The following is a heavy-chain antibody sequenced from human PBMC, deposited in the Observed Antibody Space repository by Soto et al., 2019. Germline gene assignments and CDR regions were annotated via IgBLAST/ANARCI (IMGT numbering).Heavy chain of an antibody. CDR1: GFTFDDNA. CDR3: AKSLTVHVLYCLDP. Sequence: PGGSLRLSCAVSGFTFDDNAMHWVRPAPKKGLEWVSGINWKSDIGYADSVKGRFTISRDNAENTLYLQMSSLRAENTAIYFCAKSLTVHVLYCLDPWGPGTQVTVSS. CDR2: INWKSDI. D-gene: IGHD2-2*02. J-gene: IGHJ5*02. V-gene: IGHV3-9*01.